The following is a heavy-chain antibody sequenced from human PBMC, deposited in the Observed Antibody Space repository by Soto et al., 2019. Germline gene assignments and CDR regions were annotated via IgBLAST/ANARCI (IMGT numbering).Heavy chain of an antibody. V-gene: IGHV3-23*01. CDR2: ISGSGGST. CDR3: AKGGGITIFGVVIIPGYFDY. CDR1: GFTFSSYA. D-gene: IGHD3-3*01. Sequence: GGSLRLSCAASGFTFSSYAMSWVRQAPGKGLEWVSAISGSGGSTYYADSVKGRFTISRDNSKNTLYLQMNSLRAEDTAVYYCAKGGGITIFGVVIIPGYFDYWGQGTLVTLSS. J-gene: IGHJ4*02.